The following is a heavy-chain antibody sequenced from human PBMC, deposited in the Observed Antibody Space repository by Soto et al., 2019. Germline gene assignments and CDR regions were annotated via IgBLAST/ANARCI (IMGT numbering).Heavy chain of an antibody. V-gene: IGHV1-18*01. J-gene: IGHJ4*02. CDR1: GYTCTSYA. CDR3: ARHNLSSTGSSFDY. D-gene: IGHD2-15*01. CDR2: ISTQNGNT. Sequence: GASVKVSGKASGYTCTSYALSCVLQSPGQGLEWMGWISTQNGNTNYAQKLQGRVTMTTDTSTSTAYMELRSLRSDDTAVYYCARHNLSSTGSSFDYWGQGTLVTVSS.